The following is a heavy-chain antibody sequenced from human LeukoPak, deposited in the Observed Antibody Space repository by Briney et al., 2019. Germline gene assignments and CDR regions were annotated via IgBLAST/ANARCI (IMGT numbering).Heavy chain of an antibody. D-gene: IGHD3-22*01. CDR2: TKSKTDGGTT. J-gene: IGHJ4*02. CDR3: TTSPSHLLYYYDSSGYLKYYFDY. V-gene: IGHV3-15*01. CDR1: GFTFTNAW. Sequence: GGSLRLSCAASGFTFTNAWMSWVRQAPGKGLEWVGRTKSKTDGGTTDYAAPVKGRFTISRDDSKNTLYLQMNSLQTEDTAMYYCTTSPSHLLYYYDSSGYLKYYFDYWGQGTLVTVSS.